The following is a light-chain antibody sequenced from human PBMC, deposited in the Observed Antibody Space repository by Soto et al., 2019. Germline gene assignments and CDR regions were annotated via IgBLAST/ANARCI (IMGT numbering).Light chain of an antibody. Sequence: QSALTQPASVSGSPGQSITISCTGTSSDVGGYNYVSWYQQHPGKAPKLMIYEVSNRPSGVPDRFSATKSGITASLTISGLQADDDADYYCCSTTGSFAKVFGGGTKVTVL. CDR2: EVS. V-gene: IGLV2-14*01. J-gene: IGLJ3*02. CDR1: SSDVGGYNY. CDR3: CSTTGSFAKV.